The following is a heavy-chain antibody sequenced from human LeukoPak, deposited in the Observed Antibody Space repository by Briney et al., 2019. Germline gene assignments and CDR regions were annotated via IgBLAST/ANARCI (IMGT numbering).Heavy chain of an antibody. D-gene: IGHD1-1*01. CDR1: GFTFDKFA. J-gene: IGHJ3*01. Sequence: PGGSLRLSCVASGFTFDKFAMSWVRQAPGKGPQWVSTITSNADTYYADSVKGRFSISRDNSRNTVSVQMHSLRADDTALYFCAKGDNFGRVADAFDSWGQGTMIIVSS. CDR3: AKGDNFGRVADAFDS. V-gene: IGHV3-23*01. CDR2: ITSNADT.